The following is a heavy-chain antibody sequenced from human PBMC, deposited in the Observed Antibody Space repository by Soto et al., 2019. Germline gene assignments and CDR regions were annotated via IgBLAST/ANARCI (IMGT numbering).Heavy chain of an antibody. CDR2: LYYGRSA. Sequence: QVQLQESGPGLVKPSETLSLTCAVSGDSISSYYCMWIRQPPGKGLESIGYLYYGRSANYNPSLKGRVTLSVDTSTNQCSLTLSSMPAADTAVYYCALRSMAVVPEYWGQGTLVTVSS. CDR3: ALRSMAVVPEY. V-gene: IGHV4-59*01. CDR1: GDSISSYY. D-gene: IGHD3-22*01. J-gene: IGHJ4*02.